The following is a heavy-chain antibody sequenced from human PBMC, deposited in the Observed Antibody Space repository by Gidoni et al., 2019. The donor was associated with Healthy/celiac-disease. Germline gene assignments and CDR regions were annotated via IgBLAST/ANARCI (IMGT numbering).Heavy chain of an antibody. D-gene: IGHD1-26*01. CDR2: IWYDGSNK. CDR1: GCTFGSYG. J-gene: IGHJ4*02. CDR3: ARGVRWEHPGTDEIDY. Sequence: QVQLVESGGGVVQPGRSLRRHCAASGCTFGSYGMHWVRQAPGKGLGWVAVIWYDGSNKYYADSVKGRFTISRDNSKNTLYLLMNSLRAEDTAVYYCARGVRWEHPGTDEIDYWGQGTLVTVSS. V-gene: IGHV3-33*01.